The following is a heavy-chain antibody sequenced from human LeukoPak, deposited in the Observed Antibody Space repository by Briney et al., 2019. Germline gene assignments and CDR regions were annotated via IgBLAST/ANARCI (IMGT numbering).Heavy chain of an antibody. J-gene: IGHJ6*03. CDR2: ISGSSAYI. CDR3: ARDDYMDV. Sequence: NPGGSLRLSCAASGFTLSYYNMNWVRQTSGKGLEWVSSISGSSAYIYYADSVKGRFTISRDDAKNSLYLQMNSLRAADTAEYYCARDDYMDVWGKGTTVIVSS. CDR1: GFTLSYYN. V-gene: IGHV3-21*01.